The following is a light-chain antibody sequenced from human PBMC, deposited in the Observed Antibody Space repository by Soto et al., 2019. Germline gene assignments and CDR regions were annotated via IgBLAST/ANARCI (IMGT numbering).Light chain of an antibody. CDR1: QGINSY. V-gene: IGKV1-9*01. CDR3: QQFNSYPLLFT. CDR2: ATS. Sequence: DIQLTQSPSFLSASVGDRVTITCRASQGINSYLAWYQQTPGKAPKLLIYATSTLQTGVPSRFSGSGSGTEFTLTISSLQPEDFATYYCQQFNSYPLLFTFGFGTRVEIK. J-gene: IGKJ3*01.